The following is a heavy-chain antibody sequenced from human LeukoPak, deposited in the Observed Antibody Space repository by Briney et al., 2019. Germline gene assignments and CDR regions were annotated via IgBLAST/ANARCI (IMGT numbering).Heavy chain of an antibody. Sequence: GGSLRLSCVASGFTVRRNYMSWVRQAPGKGLEWVSIIYSDGNTYYADSVKGRFTISRDISKNTLYLRMNSLRAEDTAVYYCARVDYNKWFDPWGQGTLVTVSS. CDR1: GFTVRRNY. V-gene: IGHV3-66*01. CDR2: IYSDGNT. D-gene: IGHD4-11*01. J-gene: IGHJ5*02. CDR3: ARVDYNKWFDP.